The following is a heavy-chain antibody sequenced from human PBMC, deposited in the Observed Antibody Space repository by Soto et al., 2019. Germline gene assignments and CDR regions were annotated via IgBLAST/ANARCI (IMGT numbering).Heavy chain of an antibody. V-gene: IGHV4-31*03. J-gene: IGHJ5*02. CDR1: GGYISSGGYY. D-gene: IGHD3-16*01. CDR2: IYYSGST. Sequence: QVQLQESGPGLVKPSQTLSLTCTVSGGYISSGGYYWSWIRQHPGKGLEWIGYIYYSGSTYYNPSLKSRVPISVNTSKNQFSLKLSSVTAADTDVYYCARETYGGGGWFDPWGQGTLVTVSS. CDR3: ARETYGGGGWFDP.